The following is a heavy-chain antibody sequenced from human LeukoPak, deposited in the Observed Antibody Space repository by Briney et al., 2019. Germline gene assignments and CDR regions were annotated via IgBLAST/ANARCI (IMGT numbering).Heavy chain of an antibody. Sequence: GGSLRLSCAASGFTFNSYTMNWVRQAPGKGLEWVSAIDTSGGHTYYADSVKGRFTISRDNSENTLYLQMNSLRAEDTAVYYCAKESCSSRCNFDYWGQGTLVTVSS. CDR2: IDTSGGHT. V-gene: IGHV3-23*01. D-gene: IGHD2-2*01. CDR3: AKESCSSRCNFDY. J-gene: IGHJ4*02. CDR1: GFTFNSYT.